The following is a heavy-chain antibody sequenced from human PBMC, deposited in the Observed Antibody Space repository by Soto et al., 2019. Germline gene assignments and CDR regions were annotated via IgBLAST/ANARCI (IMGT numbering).Heavy chain of an antibody. CDR3: ARIQLWLRTLDY. Sequence: PGGSLRLSCAASGFTFTRYSMNWVRQAPGKGLEWVSSISSTTNYIYYADSMKGRFTVSRDNAKNSVYLDMNSLSAEDTAVYYCARIQLWLRTLDYWGQGTLVTVSS. CDR2: ISSTTNYI. J-gene: IGHJ4*02. V-gene: IGHV3-21*01. D-gene: IGHD5-18*01. CDR1: GFTFTRYS.